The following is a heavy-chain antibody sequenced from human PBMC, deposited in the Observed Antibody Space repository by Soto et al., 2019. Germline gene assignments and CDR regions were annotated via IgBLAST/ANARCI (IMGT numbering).Heavy chain of an antibody. CDR2: MTDTGLNT. Sequence: PGGSLRLSCAASGFTLSSFAMGWVRQAPGKGLEWVSAMTDTGLNTYYADSVKGRFTISRDNFRNTLYLQMNSLRAEDTAIYYCAKWIGKLWLHLDCWGQGTLVTVSS. J-gene: IGHJ4*02. V-gene: IGHV3-23*01. CDR3: AKWIGKLWLHLDC. CDR1: GFTLSSFA. D-gene: IGHD5-18*01.